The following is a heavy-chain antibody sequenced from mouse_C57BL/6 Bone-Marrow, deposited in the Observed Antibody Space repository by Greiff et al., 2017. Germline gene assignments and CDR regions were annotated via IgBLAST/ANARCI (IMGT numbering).Heavy chain of an antibody. J-gene: IGHJ4*01. CDR2: IYCDDDK. D-gene: IGHD3-2*02. V-gene: IGHV8-12*01. CDR3: ARRDSSGYAMDY. Sequence: QVPLQLSGPGILQPSPSLSLSCSSSGFSLSTSGLGVIWIRQPSGKGLEWLAHIYCDDDKCYNPSMKSRLTISKDTSRTQVFLKITSVDTADTATYYCARRDSSGYAMDYWGRGTSVTVSS. CDR1: GFSLSTSGLG.